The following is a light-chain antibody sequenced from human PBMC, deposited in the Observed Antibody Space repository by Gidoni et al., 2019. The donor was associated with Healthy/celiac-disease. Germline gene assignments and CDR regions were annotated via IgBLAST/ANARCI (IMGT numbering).Light chain of an antibody. CDR2: DAS. CDR3: QQYNNYPLT. J-gene: IGKJ4*01. Sequence: AIQLTQPPSSLSASVGDRVTITCRASHVISSALAWYQQKPRKAPKLLIYDASSLESGVPSRFSGSGSGTDFTLTISSLQPEDFATYYYQQYNNYPLTFGGGTKVEIK. V-gene: IGKV1D-13*01. CDR1: HVISSA.